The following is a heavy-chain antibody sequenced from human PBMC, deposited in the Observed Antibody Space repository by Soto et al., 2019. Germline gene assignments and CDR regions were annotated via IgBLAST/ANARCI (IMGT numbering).Heavy chain of an antibody. Sequence: EVQLVESGGGLVQPGGSLRLSCAASGFTFSSYSMNWVRQAPGKGLEWVSYISSSSATIYYADSVKGRFTISRDNAKNSLYLQMNSLRDEDTAVYYCARSLGRCISNSCYHYYYGMDVWGQGTTVTVSS. D-gene: IGHD2-2*01. CDR3: ARSLGRCISNSCYHYYYGMDV. CDR1: GFTFSSYS. V-gene: IGHV3-48*02. CDR2: ISSSSATI. J-gene: IGHJ6*02.